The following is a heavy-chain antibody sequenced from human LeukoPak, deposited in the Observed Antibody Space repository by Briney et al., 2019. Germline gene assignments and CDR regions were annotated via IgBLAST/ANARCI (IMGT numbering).Heavy chain of an antibody. CDR1: GFTFSSYA. Sequence: GGSPGLSCAASGFTFSSYAMSWVRQAPGKGLEWVSAISGSGGSTYYADSVKGRFTISRDNSKNTLYLQMNSLRAEDTAVYYCAKHYYGGNLDYWGQGTLVTVSS. V-gene: IGHV3-23*01. J-gene: IGHJ4*02. CDR3: AKHYYGGNLDY. CDR2: ISGSGGST. D-gene: IGHD4-23*01.